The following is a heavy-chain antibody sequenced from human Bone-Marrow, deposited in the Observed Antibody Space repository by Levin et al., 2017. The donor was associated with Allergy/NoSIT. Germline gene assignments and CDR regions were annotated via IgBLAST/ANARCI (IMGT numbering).Heavy chain of an antibody. V-gene: IGHV4-30-4*01. Sequence: SETLSLICNVSGGSISRGDDYWTWIRQPPGKGLEWIGYIYYRGNTDYNPSLKSRAVISLDMSENQFSLKLSSVTAADTAVYYCARRYCSGGNCPGPHNWFDPWGQGTLVTVSS. CDR2: IYYRGNT. CDR3: ARRYCSGGNCPGPHNWFDP. CDR1: GGSISRGDDY. D-gene: IGHD2-15*01. J-gene: IGHJ5*02.